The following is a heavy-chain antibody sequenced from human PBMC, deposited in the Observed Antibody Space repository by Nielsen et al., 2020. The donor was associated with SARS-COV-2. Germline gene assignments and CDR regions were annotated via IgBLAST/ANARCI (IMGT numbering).Heavy chain of an antibody. Sequence: SLKISCAASGFTFDDYAMHWVRQAPGKGLEWVSGISWNSGSIGYADSVKGRFTISRDNAKNSLYLQMNSLRAEDTALYYCAKAGSGSYYTSFDYWGQGTLVTVSS. CDR2: ISWNSGSI. CDR3: AKAGSGSYYTSFDY. V-gene: IGHV3-9*01. D-gene: IGHD3-10*01. J-gene: IGHJ4*02. CDR1: GFTFDDYA.